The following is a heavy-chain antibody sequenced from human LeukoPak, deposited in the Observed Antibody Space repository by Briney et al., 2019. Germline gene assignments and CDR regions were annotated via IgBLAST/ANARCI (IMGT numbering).Heavy chain of an antibody. D-gene: IGHD2-21*01. V-gene: IGHV3-30*14. CDR3: ARERQDSILHSGAFDI. J-gene: IGHJ3*02. Sequence: GGSLRLSCAASGFTFSTYFMQWGRQAPGKGLEWVADIESDGSHTFYVESVKGRLTIYRDNSKNTLYFQMNSLRAEDTAFYFCARERQDSILHSGAFDIWGQGTMVTVSS. CDR2: IESDGSHT. CDR1: GFTFSTYF.